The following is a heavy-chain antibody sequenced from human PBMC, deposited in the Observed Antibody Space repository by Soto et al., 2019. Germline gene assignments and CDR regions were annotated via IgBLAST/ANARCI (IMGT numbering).Heavy chain of an antibody. CDR1: GFTFSSYG. CDR3: ARGFRYPVNYNALDV. Sequence: QVQLVESGGGVVQPGRSLRLSCAASGFTFSSYGMHWVRQAPGKGLEWVAVIWYDGSNKYYADSVKGRFTVSRDNSKSTLYLEMNSLRAEDTAVYYCARGFRYPVNYNALDVWGQGTTVTVSS. J-gene: IGHJ6*02. V-gene: IGHV3-33*01. CDR2: IWYDGSNK. D-gene: IGHD3-16*02.